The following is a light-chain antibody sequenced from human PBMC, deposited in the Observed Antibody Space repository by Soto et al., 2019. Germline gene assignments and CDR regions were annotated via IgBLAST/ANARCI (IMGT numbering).Light chain of an antibody. CDR3: SSHAGSKRV. CDR2: EVS. CDR1: SSDVGAYNY. Sequence: SVLTQPPSASGSPGQSVTISCTGTSSDVGAYNYVSWYQQHPGKAPKLVIYEVSKRPSGVPDRFSGSKSGNTASLTVSGLQAEDEADYYCSSHAGSKRVFGTGTKVTVL. J-gene: IGLJ1*01. V-gene: IGLV2-8*01.